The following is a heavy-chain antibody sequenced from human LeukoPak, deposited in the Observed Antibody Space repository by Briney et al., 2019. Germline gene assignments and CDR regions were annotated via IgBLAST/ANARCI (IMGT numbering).Heavy chain of an antibody. CDR2: ITHVGDS. CDR3: ARAYGVNDYFDY. D-gene: IGHD4-17*01. J-gene: IGHJ4*02. V-gene: IGHV4-34*01. CDR1: GASFSGNY. Sequence: SETLSLTCSVFGASFSGNYWIWIRQPPGKGLEWIGEITHVGDSNYNPSLKSRVTISLDTSKSQFSLKLHSLTAADTAVYYCARAYGVNDYFDYWGQGTLVTVSS.